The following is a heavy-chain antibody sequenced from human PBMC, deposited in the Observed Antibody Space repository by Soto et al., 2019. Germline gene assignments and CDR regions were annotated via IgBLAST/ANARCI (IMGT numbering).Heavy chain of an antibody. D-gene: IGHD2-15*01. CDR1: GGSIISGDYY. Sequence: SETLSLTCTVSGGSIISGDYYWSWIRQPPGKGLEWIGYIYYSGDTSYNPSLKSRVTISIDTSKNQFSLKLSSVTAADTAFYYWAREGALLLGGITAYYSTMDVRGQGTKVTVSS. CDR2: IYYSGDT. V-gene: IGHV4-30-4*08. J-gene: IGHJ6*02. CDR3: AREGALLLGGITAYYSTMDV.